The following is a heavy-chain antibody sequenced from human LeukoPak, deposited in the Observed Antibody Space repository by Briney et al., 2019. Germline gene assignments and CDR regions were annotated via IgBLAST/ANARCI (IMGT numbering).Heavy chain of an antibody. V-gene: IGHV1-8*03. D-gene: IGHD3-22*01. CDR3: ARGWFPFFTMTESDWFDP. J-gene: IGHJ5*02. Sequence: ASVKVSCEASGYTFTSYDINWVRQATGQGLEWMGWMNPNSGSTGYAQKFQGRVTITRNTSISTAYMELSSLRSEDTAVYYCARGWFPFFTMTESDWFDPWGQGTLVTVSS. CDR1: GYTFTSYD. CDR2: MNPNSGST.